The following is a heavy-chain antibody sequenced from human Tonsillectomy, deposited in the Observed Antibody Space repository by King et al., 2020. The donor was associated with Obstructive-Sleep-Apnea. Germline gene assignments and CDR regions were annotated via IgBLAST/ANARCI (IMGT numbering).Heavy chain of an antibody. Sequence: VQLVESGGGLVQPGGSLRLSCAASGFTFSSYWMHWVRQAPGKGLVWVSRINSDGSSTSYADSVKGRFTISRDNAKNTLYLQMNSLRAEDTAVYYCARDRLYSGSYSPKNYYYYYYGMDVWGQGTTVTVSS. D-gene: IGHD1-26*01. CDR3: ARDRLYSGSYSPKNYYYYYYGMDV. V-gene: IGHV3-74*01. CDR2: INSDGSST. CDR1: GFTFSSYW. J-gene: IGHJ6*02.